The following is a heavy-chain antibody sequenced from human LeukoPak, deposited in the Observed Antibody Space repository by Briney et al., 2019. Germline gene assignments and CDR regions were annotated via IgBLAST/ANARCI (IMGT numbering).Heavy chain of an antibody. Sequence: ASVKVSCKASGYTFTGYYMHWVRQAPGQGLEWMGWINPNSGGTNYAQKFQGRVTMTRDTSISTAYMELSRLRSDDTAVYYCARKRMRMVRGVNGGDNWFDPWGQGTLVSVSS. CDR1: GYTFTGYY. V-gene: IGHV1-2*02. D-gene: IGHD3-10*01. CDR3: ARKRMRMVRGVNGGDNWFDP. J-gene: IGHJ5*02. CDR2: INPNSGGT.